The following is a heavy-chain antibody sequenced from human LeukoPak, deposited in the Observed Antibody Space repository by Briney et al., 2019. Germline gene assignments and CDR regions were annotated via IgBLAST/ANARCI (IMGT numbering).Heavy chain of an antibody. CDR3: ARTYFPRGAFDI. Sequence: SETLSLTCTVSGYSISTGYYWGWIRQPPGKGLEWIGSIYHSGSTYYNPSLQSRVTMSVDTSKNQFSLKLSSVTAADTAIYYCARTYFPRGAFDIWGQGTMVTVSS. J-gene: IGHJ3*02. CDR1: GYSISTGYY. V-gene: IGHV4-38-2*02. D-gene: IGHD3-9*01. CDR2: IYHSGST.